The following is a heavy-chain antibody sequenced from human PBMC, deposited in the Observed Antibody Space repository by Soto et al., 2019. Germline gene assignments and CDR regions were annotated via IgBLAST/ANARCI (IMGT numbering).Heavy chain of an antibody. Sequence: SETLSLTCTVSGGSISSYYWSWIRQPPGKGLEWIGYIYYSGSTNYNPSLKSRVTISVDTSKNQFSLKLSSVTAADTAVYYCARVNLDTNHTYFSSGWSRYWFDPWGQGTLVTVSS. J-gene: IGHJ5*02. CDR2: IYYSGST. CDR3: ARVNLDTNHTYFSSGWSRYWFDP. D-gene: IGHD6-19*01. CDR1: GGSISSYY. V-gene: IGHV4-59*01.